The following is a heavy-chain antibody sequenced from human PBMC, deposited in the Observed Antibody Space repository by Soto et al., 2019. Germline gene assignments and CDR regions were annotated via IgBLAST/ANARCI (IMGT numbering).Heavy chain of an antibody. CDR3: ARTLLQSWFDP. CDR2: IYYSGST. D-gene: IGHD4-4*01. Sequence: PSETLSLTCTVSGGSISSYYWSWIRQPPGKGLEWIGYIYYSGSTNYNPSLKSRVTISVDTSKNQFSLKLSSVTAADTAVYYCARTLLQSWFDPWGQGTLVTVSS. J-gene: IGHJ5*02. CDR1: GGSISSYY. V-gene: IGHV4-59*01.